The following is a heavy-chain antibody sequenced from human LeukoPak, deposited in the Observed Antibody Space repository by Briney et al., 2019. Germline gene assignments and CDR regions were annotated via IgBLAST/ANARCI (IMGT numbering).Heavy chain of an antibody. D-gene: IGHD3-3*01. CDR2: IKQDGSQE. CDR1: GFTFSDYY. Sequence: PGGSLRLSCAASGFTFSDYYMSWIRQAPGKGLEWVAHIKQDGSQEYYVDSVRGRFTISRDNAKNSLNLQMNYLRSDDTAVYYCARGVPYPSWSGPHYSDDWGQGILVTVSS. CDR3: ARGVPYPSWSGPHYSDD. V-gene: IGHV3-7*01. J-gene: IGHJ4*02.